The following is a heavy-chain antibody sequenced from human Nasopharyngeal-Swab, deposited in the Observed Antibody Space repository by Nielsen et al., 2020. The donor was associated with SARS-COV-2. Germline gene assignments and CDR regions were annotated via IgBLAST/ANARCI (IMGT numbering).Heavy chain of an antibody. Sequence: GESLKISCAASGFTFSSYAMHWVRQAPGKGLEWVAVISYDGSNKYYADSVKGRFTISRDNSKNTLYLQMNSLRAEDTAVYYRARDPSSSWLYDAFDIWGQGTMVTVSS. CDR2: ISYDGSNK. CDR1: GFTFSSYA. D-gene: IGHD6-13*01. V-gene: IGHV3-30-3*01. CDR3: ARDPSSSWLYDAFDI. J-gene: IGHJ3*02.